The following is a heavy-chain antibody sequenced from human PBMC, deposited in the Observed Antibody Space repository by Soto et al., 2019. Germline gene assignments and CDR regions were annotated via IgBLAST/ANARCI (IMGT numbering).Heavy chain of an antibody. D-gene: IGHD3-10*01. CDR2: INPNGGGT. CDR1: GYKFINHY. J-gene: IGHJ4*02. CDR3: ARDSSASATSYSFDY. V-gene: IGHV1-46*01. Sequence: ASVKVSCKASGYKFINHYIHWVRQAPGVGLEWMGMINPNGGGTDYAQKFQGRVTMTTDTYASTVHMELSSLRSEDTAVYFCARDSSASATSYSFDYWGQGTQVTVSS.